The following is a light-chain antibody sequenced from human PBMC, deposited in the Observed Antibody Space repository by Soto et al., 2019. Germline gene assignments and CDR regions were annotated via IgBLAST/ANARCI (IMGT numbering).Light chain of an antibody. CDR1: SDDVGRYNQ. J-gene: IGLJ1*01. Sequence: QSVLTQPASVSGSSGQSITISCTGSSDDVGRYNQVSWYQQHPGKAPKVMIYEVSQRPSGVSNRFSGSKSGNTASLTISGLQAEDEADYYCSSYAGSNSPFVFGSGTKLTVL. V-gene: IGLV2-23*02. CDR3: SSYAGSNSPFV. CDR2: EVS.